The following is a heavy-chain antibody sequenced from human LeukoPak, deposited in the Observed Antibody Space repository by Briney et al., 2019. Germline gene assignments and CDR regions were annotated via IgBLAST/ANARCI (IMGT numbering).Heavy chain of an antibody. CDR2: INPNSGGT. D-gene: IGHD5-12*01. CDR1: GYTFTGYY. CDR3: ARSRGIVATIDYYYYGMDV. Sequence: ASVKVSCKASGYTFTGYYMHWVRQAPEQGLEWMGWINPNSGGTNYAQKFQGRVTMTRDTSISTAYMELNRLRSDDTAVYYCARSRGIVATIDYYYYGMDVWGQGTTVTVSS. V-gene: IGHV1-2*02. J-gene: IGHJ6*02.